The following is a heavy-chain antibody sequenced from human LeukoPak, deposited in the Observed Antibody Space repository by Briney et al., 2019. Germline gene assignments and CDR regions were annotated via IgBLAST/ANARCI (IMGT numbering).Heavy chain of an antibody. CDR3: ARVDIVVVVAAMNTFDY. D-gene: IGHD2-15*01. V-gene: IGHV3-30*02. J-gene: IGHJ4*02. CDR1: GFIFSSYG. CDR2: IRYDGSKK. Sequence: GGSLRLSCAASGFIFSSYGMHWVRQASGKGLEWEAFIRYDGSKKYYADSVKGRFTISRDNAKNSLYLQMNSLRAEDTAVYYCARVDIVVVVAAMNTFDYWGQGTLVTVSS.